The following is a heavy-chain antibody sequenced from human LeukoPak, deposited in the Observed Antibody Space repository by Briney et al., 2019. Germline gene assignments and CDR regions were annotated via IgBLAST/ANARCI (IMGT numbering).Heavy chain of an antibody. CDR3: AREETSGGFDY. CDR2: INPNSGGT. J-gene: IGHJ4*02. V-gene: IGHV1-2*06. CDR1: GYTFTGYY. Sequence: ASVKVSCKASGYTFTGYYMHWVRQAPGQGLEWMGRINPNSGGTNYAQKFQGRFTMTRDTSISTAYMELSRLRSDDTAVYYCAREETSGGFDYWGQGTLVTVSS. D-gene: IGHD3-10*01.